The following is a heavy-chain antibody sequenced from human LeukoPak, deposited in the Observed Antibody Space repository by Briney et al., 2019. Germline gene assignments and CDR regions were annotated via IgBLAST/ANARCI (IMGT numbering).Heavy chain of an antibody. Sequence: PGGSLRLSCAASGFTFSGYEMNWVRQAPGKGLELISYISSSGSTIYYADSVKGRFTISRDNAKNSLYLQMNSLRAEDTTLYYCARRSAYGFDYWGQGTLVTVSS. V-gene: IGHV3-48*03. J-gene: IGHJ4*02. D-gene: IGHD5-12*01. CDR1: GFTFSGYE. CDR3: ARRSAYGFDY. CDR2: ISSSGSTI.